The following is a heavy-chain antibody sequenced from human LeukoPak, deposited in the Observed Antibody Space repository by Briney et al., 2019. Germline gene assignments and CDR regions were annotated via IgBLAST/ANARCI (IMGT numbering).Heavy chain of an antibody. J-gene: IGHJ4*02. D-gene: IGHD5-18*01. V-gene: IGHV3-21*01. CDR3: ARHLSGVTGYTYGRGIDY. CDR1: GFTFSSYK. CDR2: ISSSSSYI. Sequence: GGSLRLSCAASGFTFSSYKMIWVRQAPGKGLEWVSSISSSSSYIYYADSVKGRFTISRDNAKTSLYLQMISLRAEDTAVYYCARHLSGVTGYTYGRGIDYWGQGTLVTVSS.